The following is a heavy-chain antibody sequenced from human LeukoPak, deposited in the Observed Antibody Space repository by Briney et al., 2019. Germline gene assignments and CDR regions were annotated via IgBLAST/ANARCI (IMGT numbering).Heavy chain of an antibody. CDR2: IYYSGST. Sequence: SETLSLTCTVSGGSTSSGSYYWGWIRQPPGKGLEWIGSIYYSGSTYYNPSLKSRVTISVDTSKNQFSLKLSSVTAADTAVYYCARLSSSSWYYPHWYFDLWGRGTLVTVSS. CDR3: ARLSSSSWYYPHWYFDL. D-gene: IGHD6-13*01. CDR1: GGSTSSGSYY. J-gene: IGHJ2*01. V-gene: IGHV4-39*01.